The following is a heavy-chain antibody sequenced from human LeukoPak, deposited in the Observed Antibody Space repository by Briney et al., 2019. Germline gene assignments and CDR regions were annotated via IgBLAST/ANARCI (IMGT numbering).Heavy chain of an antibody. CDR3: AKDPRRVARLITFGGGRPYYFDY. Sequence: PGGSLRLSCAASGFTFSSSAMSWVRQAPGKGLEWVSSISGSGDSTYYADSVKGRFIISRDNSKNTLYLQMNSLRAEDTAVYYCAKDPRRVARLITFGGGRPYYFDYWGQGTLVTVSS. CDR1: GFTFSSSA. J-gene: IGHJ4*02. V-gene: IGHV3-23*01. D-gene: IGHD3-16*01. CDR2: ISGSGDST.